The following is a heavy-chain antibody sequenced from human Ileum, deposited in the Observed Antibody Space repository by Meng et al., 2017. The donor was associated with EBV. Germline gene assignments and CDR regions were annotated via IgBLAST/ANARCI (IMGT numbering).Heavy chain of an antibody. D-gene: IGHD1-7*01. CDR2: SRGSDGVT. Sequence: EVQLLESGGDLVQPGGSLRLSLAASGFTFSTSVMYWVRQAPGKGLEWVSASRGSDGVTTYADSVEGRFSISRDNSMNTLYLQMSSLRVEDTAVYYCAKLAVRGNYHGADYWGQGTLVTVSS. CDR1: GFTFSTSV. CDR3: AKLAVRGNYHGADY. J-gene: IGHJ4*02. V-gene: IGHV3-23*01.